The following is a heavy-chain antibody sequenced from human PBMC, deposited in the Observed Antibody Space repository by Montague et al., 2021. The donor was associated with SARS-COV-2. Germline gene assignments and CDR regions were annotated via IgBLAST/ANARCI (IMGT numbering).Heavy chain of an antibody. J-gene: IGHJ4*02. CDR1: GFTFGDHA. CDR3: TKDPDAYN. V-gene: IGHV3-49*03. D-gene: IGHD5-24*01. CDR2: IRGIPYSGTT. Sequence: SLRLSCAASGFTFGDHAMSWFRQAPGKGLEWVAFIRGIPYSGTTEYAASVKGRFIISRDNSKSIAYLEMNSLKTEDTAVYYCTKDPDAYNWGQGTLVTVSS.